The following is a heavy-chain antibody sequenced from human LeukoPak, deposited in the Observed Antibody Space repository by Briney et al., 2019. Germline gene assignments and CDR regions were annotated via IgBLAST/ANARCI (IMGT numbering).Heavy chain of an antibody. V-gene: IGHV4-4*07. CDR3: ASEAYGSGRNWFDP. CDR2: IYTSGST. J-gene: IGHJ5*02. Sequence: SETLSLTCTVSGGSISSYYWSWIRQPAGKGLEWIGRIYTSGSTNYNPSLKSRVTMSVDTSKNQFSLKLSSVTAADTAVYYCASEAYGSGRNWFDPWGQGTLVTVSP. CDR1: GGSISSYY. D-gene: IGHD3-10*01.